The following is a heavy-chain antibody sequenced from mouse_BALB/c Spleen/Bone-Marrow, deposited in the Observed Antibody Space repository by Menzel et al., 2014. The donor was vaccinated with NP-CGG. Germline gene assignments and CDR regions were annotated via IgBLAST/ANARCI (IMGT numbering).Heavy chain of an antibody. CDR2: ISSGGST. J-gene: IGHJ4*01. D-gene: IGHD1-1*01. Sequence: DVKLVESGGGLVKPGGSLKLSCAASGCTFSSYAMSWVRQTPEKKLEWVASISSGGSTYYPDSVKGRFTISRDNARNILYLQMSSLRSEDTAMYYCASLYFYGSSYYTMDYWGQGTSVTVSS. CDR3: ASLYFYGSSYYTMDY. V-gene: IGHV5-6-5*01. CDR1: GCTFSSYA.